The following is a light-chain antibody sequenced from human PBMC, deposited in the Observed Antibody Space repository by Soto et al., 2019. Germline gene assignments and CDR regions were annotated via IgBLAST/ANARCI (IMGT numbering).Light chain of an antibody. CDR1: SSNIGAGYD. CDR2: GNS. Sequence: QSVLTQPPSVSGAPGQRVTISCTGSSSNIGAGYDIHWYQNLPGTAPKLLIYGNSNRPSGVPDRFSGSKSGTSASLAITGLQAEDEADYYCQSYDSSLSGWVFGGGTKLTVL. CDR3: QSYDSSLSGWV. J-gene: IGLJ3*02. V-gene: IGLV1-40*01.